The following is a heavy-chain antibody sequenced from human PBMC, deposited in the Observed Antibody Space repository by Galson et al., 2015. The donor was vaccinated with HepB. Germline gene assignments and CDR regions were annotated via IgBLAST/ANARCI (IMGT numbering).Heavy chain of an antibody. V-gene: IGHV3-33*01. D-gene: IGHD6-19*01. J-gene: IGHJ4*02. Sequence: LRLSCAASGFTFSSYGMHWVRQAPGKGLEWVAVIWYDGSNKYYADSVKGRFTISRDNSKNTLYLQMNSLRAEDTAVYYCARLRGDGSVDYWGQGTLVTVSS. CDR3: ARLRGDGSVDY. CDR2: IWYDGSNK. CDR1: GFTFSSYG.